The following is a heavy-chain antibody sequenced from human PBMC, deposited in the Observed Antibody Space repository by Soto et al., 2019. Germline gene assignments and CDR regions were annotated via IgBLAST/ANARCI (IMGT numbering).Heavy chain of an antibody. J-gene: IGHJ4*02. CDR3: ATINQWAQPYFDD. CDR2: ISAYSGNT. CDR1: GYTFTSYD. Sequence: ASVKVSCKASGYTFTSYDINWVRQATGQGLEYLGWISAYSGNTGYVQKFKGRVIMTKDTSTNTAYLDLRSLKSEDTAVYYCATINQWAQPYFDDWGQGTLVTVSS. D-gene: IGHD2-8*01. V-gene: IGHV1-8*01.